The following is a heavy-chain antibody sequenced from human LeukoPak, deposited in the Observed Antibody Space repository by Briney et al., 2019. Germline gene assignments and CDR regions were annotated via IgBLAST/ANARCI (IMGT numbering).Heavy chain of an antibody. V-gene: IGHV3-21*04. CDR1: GFTFSNYN. Sequence: GGSLRLSCAASGFTFSNYNMNWVRQAPGKGLEWVSSISSSSSSIYYADSLKGRFTISRDNAKNSLYLQMNSLRAEDTAVYYCAKSWLRLGGDYWGQGTLVTVSS. CDR2: ISSSSSSI. D-gene: IGHD5-12*01. CDR3: AKSWLRLGGDY. J-gene: IGHJ4*02.